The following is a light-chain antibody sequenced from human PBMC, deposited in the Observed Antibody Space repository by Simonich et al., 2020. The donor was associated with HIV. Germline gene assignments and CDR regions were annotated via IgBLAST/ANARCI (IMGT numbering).Light chain of an antibody. Sequence: EIVMTQSPATLSVSPGERATLSCRASQSVNSNLAWYQQKPGLPPRLLIYGASTRATGIPARFSGSGSGTEFTLTISSMQSEDFAVYSCQQYGSSPWTFGQGTKVEIK. CDR1: QSVNSN. J-gene: IGKJ1*01. CDR3: QQYGSSPWT. CDR2: GAS. V-gene: IGKV3-15*01.